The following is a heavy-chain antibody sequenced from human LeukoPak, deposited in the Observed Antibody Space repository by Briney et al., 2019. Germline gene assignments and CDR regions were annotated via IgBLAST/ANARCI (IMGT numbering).Heavy chain of an antibody. CDR1: GYSFTSYW. V-gene: IGHV5-51*01. Sequence: GESLKISCKGSGYSFTSYWIGWVRQMPGKGLEWMGIIYPGDSDTRYSPSFQGQVTISADKSISTAYLQWSSLKASDTAMYYCARLEPSTYYYDSSGYYGYWGQGTLVTASS. J-gene: IGHJ4*02. CDR3: ARLEPSTYYYDSSGYYGY. D-gene: IGHD3-22*01. CDR2: IYPGDSDT.